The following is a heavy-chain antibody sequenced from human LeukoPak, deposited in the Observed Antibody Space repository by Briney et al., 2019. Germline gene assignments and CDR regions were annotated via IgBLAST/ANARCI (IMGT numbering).Heavy chain of an antibody. V-gene: IGHV4-59*01. J-gene: IGHJ5*02. D-gene: IGHD5-24*01. Sequence: PSETLSLTCTVSGGSISSYYWSWIRQPPGKGLEWVGYIYYSGSTNYNPSLKSRVTISVDTSKNQFSLKLSSVTAADTAVYYCARDPGENYPCSWFDPWGQGTLVTVSS. CDR1: GGSISSYY. CDR3: ARDPGENYPCSWFDP. CDR2: IYYSGST.